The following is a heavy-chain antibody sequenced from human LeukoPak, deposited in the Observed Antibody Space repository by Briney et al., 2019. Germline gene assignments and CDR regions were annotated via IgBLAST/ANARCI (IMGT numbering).Heavy chain of an antibody. CDR1: GFTFSSYG. Sequence: GGSLRLSCAASGFTFSSYGMHWVRQAPGKGLEWVAVISYDGSNKYYADSVKGRFTISRDNSKNTLYLQMNSLSAEDTAVYYCAKAGGSALFFDYWGQGTLVTVSS. CDR2: ISYDGSNK. CDR3: AKAGGSALFFDY. J-gene: IGHJ4*02. D-gene: IGHD6-25*01. V-gene: IGHV3-30*18.